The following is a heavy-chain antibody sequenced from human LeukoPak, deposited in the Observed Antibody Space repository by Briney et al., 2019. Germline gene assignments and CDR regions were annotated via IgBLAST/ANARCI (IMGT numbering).Heavy chain of an antibody. CDR1: GGSISSYY. V-gene: IGHV4-59*01. CDR2: IYYSGST. J-gene: IGHJ6*03. D-gene: IGHD2-2*01. Sequence: PSETLSLTCTVSGGSISSYYWSWIRQPPGKGLEWIGYIYYSGSTNYNPSLKSRVTISVDTSKNQFSLKLSSVTAADTAVYYCARDEWLYCSSTSCHYYYYMDVWGKGTTVTVSS. CDR3: ARDEWLYCSSTSCHYYYYMDV.